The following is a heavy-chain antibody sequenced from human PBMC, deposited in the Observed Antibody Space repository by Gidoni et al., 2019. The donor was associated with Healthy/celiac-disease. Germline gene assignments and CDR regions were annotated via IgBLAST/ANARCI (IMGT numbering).Heavy chain of an antibody. CDR2: IYYSGST. D-gene: IGHD3-16*02. V-gene: IGHV4-30-4*01. CDR3: ARGDDYVWGSYRYTGNWFDP. Sequence: QVQLQESGPGLVKPSQTLSLTCTVSGGSISSGDYYWSWIRQPTGKGLEWIGYIYYSGSTYYNPSLKSRVTISVDTSKNQFSLKLSSVTAADTAVYYCARGDDYVWGSYRYTGNWFDPWGQGTLVTVSS. CDR1: GGSISSGDYY. J-gene: IGHJ5*02.